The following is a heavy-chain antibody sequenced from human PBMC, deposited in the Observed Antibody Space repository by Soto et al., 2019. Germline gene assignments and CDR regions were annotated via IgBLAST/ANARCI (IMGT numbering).Heavy chain of an antibody. Sequence: PSETLSLTCTVSGGSISSSSYYWGWIRQPPGKGLEWIGSIYYSGSTYYNPSLKSRVTISVDTSKNQFSLKLSSVTAADTAVYYCARLTMIVVVPRGAFDIWGQGTMVTVSS. CDR1: GGSISSSSYY. CDR3: ARLTMIVVVPRGAFDI. CDR2: IYYSGST. D-gene: IGHD3-22*01. V-gene: IGHV4-39*01. J-gene: IGHJ3*02.